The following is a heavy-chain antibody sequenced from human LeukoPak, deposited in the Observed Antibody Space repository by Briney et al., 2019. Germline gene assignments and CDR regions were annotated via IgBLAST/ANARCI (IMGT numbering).Heavy chain of an antibody. J-gene: IGHJ6*04. CDR3: ATTLGYCSSTSCYSAVDV. CDR1: GGTFSSYA. V-gene: IGHV1-69*11. CDR2: IIPILGTA. D-gene: IGHD2-2*01. Sequence: SVKVSCKASGGTFSSYAISWVRQAPGQGLEWMGRIIPILGTANYAQKFQGRVTITTDESTSTAYMELSSLRSEDTAVYYCATTLGYCSSTSCYSAVDVWGKGTTVTVSS.